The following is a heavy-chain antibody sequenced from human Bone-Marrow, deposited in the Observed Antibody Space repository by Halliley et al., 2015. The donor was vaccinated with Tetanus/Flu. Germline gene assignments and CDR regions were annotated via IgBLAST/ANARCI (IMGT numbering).Heavy chain of an antibody. CDR1: GGSISSGDYY. CDR2: IFYSGST. CDR3: ARNLQTGETDS. J-gene: IGHJ4*02. Sequence: TLSLTCTVSGGSISSGDYYWSWIRQHPGKGLEWIGNIFYSGSTYYNPSLKSRLTISVDTSKNQFYLNLTSVTAADTAVYYCARNLQTGETDSWGQGSLVTVSS. V-gene: IGHV4-31*03. D-gene: IGHD3-16*01.